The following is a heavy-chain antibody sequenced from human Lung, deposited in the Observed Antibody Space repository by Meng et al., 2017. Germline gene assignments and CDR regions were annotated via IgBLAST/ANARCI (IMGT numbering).Heavy chain of an antibody. CDR3: AASYSSSWYGYFQH. D-gene: IGHD6-13*01. V-gene: IGHV1-69*05. CDR2: IIPLFGTA. J-gene: IGHJ1*01. CDR1: GGTFSSYA. Sequence: SVKVSCKASGGTFSSYAISRVLQAPGQGLEWMGGIIPLFGTANYAQKFQGRVTITTDESTSTAYMELSSLRSEDTAVYYCAASYSSSWYGYFQHWGQGTLVTVSS.